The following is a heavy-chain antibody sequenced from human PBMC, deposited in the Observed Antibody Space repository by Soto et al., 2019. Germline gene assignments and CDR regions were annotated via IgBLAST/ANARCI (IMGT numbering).Heavy chain of an antibody. Sequence: QVQLVQSGPEMKMPGASVKVSCKGLGHNFMKYGINWVRQAPGQGLEWVGWISPYSGDTHSAQKFYGRLTLASDTAAATAYMELSVLRSADTAVYYCAREATVLIPAAQPSRFDSWGQGTLVTVSS. CDR1: GHNFMKYG. CDR3: AREATVLIPAAQPSRFDS. V-gene: IGHV1-18*01. CDR2: ISPYSGDT. D-gene: IGHD2-2*01. J-gene: IGHJ4*02.